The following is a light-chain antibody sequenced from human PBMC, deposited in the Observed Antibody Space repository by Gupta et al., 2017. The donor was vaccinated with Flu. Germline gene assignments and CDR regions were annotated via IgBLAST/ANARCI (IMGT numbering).Light chain of an antibody. CDR2: KTS. J-gene: IGKJ3*01. CDR3: QQENSSSST. V-gene: IGKV1-5*03. CDR1: QSISSW. Sequence: DIQMTQSPSTLSASVGDRVTITCRASQSISSWLAWYQQKPGEAPKLLIYKTSGVKSGVPSRFSGSGSGTXFTLTIXGLQPDDFAIYYCQQENSSSSTFGXGTKVEIK.